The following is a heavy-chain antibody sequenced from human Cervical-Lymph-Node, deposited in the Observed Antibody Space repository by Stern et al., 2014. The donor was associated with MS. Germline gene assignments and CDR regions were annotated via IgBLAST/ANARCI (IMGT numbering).Heavy chain of an antibody. J-gene: IGHJ4*02. Sequence: VQLVQSGAEVKQPGESLKLSCKLSGYSFTIYYIALVRQMPGKGLECMGVIYPYDSDTTYSPSFQGQVTISADKSITTAYLQWSSLRASDTAMYYCARHVQGFDYWGQGTLVTVSS. CDR2: IYPYDSDT. CDR1: GYSFTIYY. V-gene: IGHV5-51*01. CDR3: ARHVQGFDY.